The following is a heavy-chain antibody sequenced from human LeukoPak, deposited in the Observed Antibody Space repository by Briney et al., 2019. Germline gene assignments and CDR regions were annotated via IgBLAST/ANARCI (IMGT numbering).Heavy chain of an antibody. CDR2: INHSGST. V-gene: IGHV4-34*01. CDR1: GGSFSGYY. D-gene: IGHD6-19*01. J-gene: IGHJ5*02. Sequence: TSETLSLTCAVYGGSFSGYYWSWIRQPPGKGLEWIGEINHSGSTNYNPSLKSRVTISVDTSKNQFSLKLSSVTAADTAVYYCARVFSSGWYSMGNWFDPWGQGTLVTVSS. CDR3: ARVFSSGWYSMGNWFDP.